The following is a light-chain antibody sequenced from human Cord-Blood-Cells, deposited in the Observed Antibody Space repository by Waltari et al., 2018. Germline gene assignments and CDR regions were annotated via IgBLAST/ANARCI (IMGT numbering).Light chain of an antibody. CDR3: QAWDSSTGGVV. V-gene: IGLV3-1*01. J-gene: IGLJ2*01. CDR2: QDS. CDR1: TLGAKY. Sequence: SYELTQPTSLYVSPGQTASITCSGATLGAKYGCWYQQKPGQSPVLVIYQDSKRPSGIPERFSGSNSGNTATLTISGTQAMDEADYYCQAWDSSTGGVVFGGGTKLTVL.